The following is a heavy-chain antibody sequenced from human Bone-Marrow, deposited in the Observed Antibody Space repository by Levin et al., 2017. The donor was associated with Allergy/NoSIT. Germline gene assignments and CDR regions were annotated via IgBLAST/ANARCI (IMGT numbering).Heavy chain of an antibody. CDR1: GGTFSSYA. Sequence: KISCKASGGTFSSYAISWVRQAPGQGLEWMGGIIPIFGTANYAQKFQGRVTITADESTSTAYMELSSLRSEDTAVYYCARTDIVVVPAAIRYYYYYGMDVWGQGTTVTVSS. CDR3: ARTDIVVVPAAIRYYYYYGMDV. CDR2: IIPIFGTA. D-gene: IGHD2-2*02. J-gene: IGHJ6*02. V-gene: IGHV1-69*01.